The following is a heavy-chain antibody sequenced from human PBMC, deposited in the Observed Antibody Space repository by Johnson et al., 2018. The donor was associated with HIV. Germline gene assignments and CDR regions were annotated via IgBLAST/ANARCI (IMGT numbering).Heavy chain of an antibody. CDR3: ARDDIRDGKSFDI. J-gene: IGHJ3*02. V-gene: IGHV3-48*03. CDR1: GFPISRFA. CDR2: ISGSGRSI. Sequence: VQLVESGGGLVQPGGSLRLSCAASGFPISRFAVHWIRQAPGKGLEWVSYISGSGRSIYYADSLKGRFSISRDNAKNSLDLQMNSLRAEDTAVYFCARDDIRDGKSFDIWGQGTMVTVSS.